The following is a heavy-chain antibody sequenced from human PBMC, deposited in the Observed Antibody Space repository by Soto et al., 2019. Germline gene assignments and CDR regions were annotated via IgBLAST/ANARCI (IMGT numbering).Heavy chain of an antibody. CDR2: ISSSSSTI. V-gene: IGHV3-48*02. D-gene: IGHD3-22*01. Sequence: GGSLRLSCAASGFTFSSYSMNWVRQAPGKGLEWVSYISSSSSTIYYADSVKGRFTISRDNAKNSLYLQMNSLRDEDTAVYYCAVPLRDSSGYPTAPFDYWGQGTLVTVSS. J-gene: IGHJ4*02. CDR3: AVPLRDSSGYPTAPFDY. CDR1: GFTFSSYS.